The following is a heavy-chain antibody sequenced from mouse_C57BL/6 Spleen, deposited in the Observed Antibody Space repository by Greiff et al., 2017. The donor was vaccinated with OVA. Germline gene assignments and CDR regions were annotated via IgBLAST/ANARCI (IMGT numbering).Heavy chain of an antibody. CDR2: IYPGDGDT. J-gene: IGHJ3*01. CDR3: ARRGNDYDGFAY. V-gene: IGHV1-80*01. Sequence: VKLQESGAELVKPGASVKISCKASGYAFSSYWMNWVKQRPGKGLEWIGQIYPGDGDTNYNGKFKGKATLTADKSSSTAYMQLSSLTSEDSAVYFCARRGNDYDGFAYWGQGTLVTVSA. CDR1: GYAFSSYW. D-gene: IGHD2-4*01.